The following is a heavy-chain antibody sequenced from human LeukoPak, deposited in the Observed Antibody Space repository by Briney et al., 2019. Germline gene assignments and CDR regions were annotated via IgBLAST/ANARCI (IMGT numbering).Heavy chain of an antibody. Sequence: PGGSLRLSCAASGFTFSSYAMHWVRQAPGKGLEWVAVISYDGSNKYYADSVKGRFTISRDNAKNSLYLQMNSLRAEDTALYYCAKAYCSGGSCYAFYYYGMDVWGQGTTVTVSS. CDR1: GFTFSSYA. D-gene: IGHD2-15*01. J-gene: IGHJ6*02. CDR2: ISYDGSNK. V-gene: IGHV3-30-3*01. CDR3: AKAYCSGGSCYAFYYYGMDV.